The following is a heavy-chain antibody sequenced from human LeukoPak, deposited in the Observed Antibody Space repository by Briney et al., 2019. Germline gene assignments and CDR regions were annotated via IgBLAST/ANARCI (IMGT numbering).Heavy chain of an antibody. Sequence: SETLSLTCTVSGGSNSSSSYYWGWIRQPPGKGLEWIGRIYYSGSTYYNPSFKSRVTISVDTSKNQFSLKLSSVTAADTAVYYCARQGGDYYDSSGLPVDWGQGTLVTVSS. CDR2: IYYSGST. D-gene: IGHD3-22*01. CDR1: GGSNSSSSYY. J-gene: IGHJ4*02. V-gene: IGHV4-39*01. CDR3: ARQGGDYYDSSGLPVD.